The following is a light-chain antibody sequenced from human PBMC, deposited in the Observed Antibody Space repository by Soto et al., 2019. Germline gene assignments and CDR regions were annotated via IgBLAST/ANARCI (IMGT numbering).Light chain of an antibody. Sequence: EIVMTQSPGTLSVSPGERATLSCRASQTVSRHLAWYQQKPGQAPRLLIFGASTRATGIPDRFSGSGSGTDVTLPISFRQSEDFSVSYCQQYNTWPLITFGQGTRLDIK. CDR1: QTVSRH. V-gene: IGKV3-15*01. J-gene: IGKJ5*01. CDR3: QQYNTWPLIT. CDR2: GAS.